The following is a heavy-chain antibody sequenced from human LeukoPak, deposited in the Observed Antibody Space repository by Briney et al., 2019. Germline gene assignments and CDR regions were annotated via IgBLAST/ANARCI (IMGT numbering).Heavy chain of an antibody. CDR2: IYYSGST. D-gene: IGHD3-3*01. CDR3: ARQGSYYDFWSGSPPDWFDP. J-gene: IGHJ5*02. Sequence: SETLSLTCTVSGGSISSYYWSWIRQPPGKGLEWIGYIYYSGSTNYNPSLKSRVTISVDTSKNQFSLKLSSVTAADTAVYYCARQGSYYDFWSGSPPDWFDPWGQGTLVTVSS. V-gene: IGHV4-59*08. CDR1: GGSISSYY.